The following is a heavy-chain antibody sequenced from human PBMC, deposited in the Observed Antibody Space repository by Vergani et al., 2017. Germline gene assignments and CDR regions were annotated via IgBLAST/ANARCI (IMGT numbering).Heavy chain of an antibody. J-gene: IGHJ4*02. V-gene: IGHV3-30*02. Sequence: QVQLVESGGGVVQPGGSLRLSCAASGFTFSSYGMHWVRQAPGKGLEWVAFIRYDGSNKYYADSVKGRFTISRDNSKNTLYLQMNSLRAEDTAVYYFANGLLWFGELIYWGQGTLVTVSS. CDR3: ANGLLWFGELIY. CDR1: GFTFSSYG. CDR2: IRYDGSNK. D-gene: IGHD3-10*01.